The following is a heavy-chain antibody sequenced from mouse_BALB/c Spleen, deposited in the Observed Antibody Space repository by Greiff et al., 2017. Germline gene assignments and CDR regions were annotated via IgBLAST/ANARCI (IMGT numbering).Heavy chain of an antibody. CDR2: IYPGGGYT. V-gene: IGHV1-63*02. J-gene: IGHJ4*01. CDR1: GYTFTNYW. Sequence: VQLQQSGAELVRPGTSVKISCKASGYTFTNYWLGWVKQRPGHGLEWIGDIYPGGGYTNYNEKFKGKATLTADTSSSTAYMQLSSLTSEDSAVYFCARRGGLLYYAMDYWGQGTSVTVSS. CDR3: ARRGGLLYYAMDY.